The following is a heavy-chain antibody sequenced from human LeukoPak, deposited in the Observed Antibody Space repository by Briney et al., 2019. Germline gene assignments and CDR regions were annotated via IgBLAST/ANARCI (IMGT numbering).Heavy chain of an antibody. CDR3: ARLFRTMVRGVIINPTLDNWFDP. CDR2: IYYSGST. Sequence: PSETLSLTCTVSGGSISSSSYYWGWIRQPPGKGLEWIGSIYYSGSTYYNPSLKSRVTISVDTSKNQFSLKLSSVTAADTAVYYCARLFRTMVRGVIINPTLDNWFDPWGQGTLVTVSS. CDR1: GGSISSSSYY. D-gene: IGHD3-10*01. J-gene: IGHJ5*02. V-gene: IGHV4-39*01.